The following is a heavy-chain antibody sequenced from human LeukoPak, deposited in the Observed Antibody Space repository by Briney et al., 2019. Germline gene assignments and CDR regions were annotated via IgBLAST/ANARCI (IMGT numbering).Heavy chain of an antibody. V-gene: IGHV5-51*01. Sequence: GESLKVSCKGSGYSFTSYWIGWVRQMPGKGREWMVIIYPGDSDTRYSPSFQGQVTISADKSISTAYLQWSSLKASDTAMYYCARQSHYYDSSGYSGAFDIWGQGTMVTVSS. J-gene: IGHJ3*02. CDR3: ARQSHYYDSSGYSGAFDI. D-gene: IGHD3-22*01. CDR1: GYSFTSYW. CDR2: IYPGDSDT.